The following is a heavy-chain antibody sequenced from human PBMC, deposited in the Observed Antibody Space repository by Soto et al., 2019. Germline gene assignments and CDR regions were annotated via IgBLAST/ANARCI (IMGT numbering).Heavy chain of an antibody. CDR1: GYTLTELS. Sequence: ASVKVSCKVSGYTLTELSMHCVRQAPGKGLEWMGGFDPEDGETIYAQKFQGRVTMTEDTSTDTAYMELSSLRSEDTAVYYCATAPRVGTIFGVDGLGYYMDVWGKGTTVTVSS. J-gene: IGHJ6*03. D-gene: IGHD3-3*01. CDR2: FDPEDGET. V-gene: IGHV1-24*01. CDR3: ATAPRVGTIFGVDGLGYYMDV.